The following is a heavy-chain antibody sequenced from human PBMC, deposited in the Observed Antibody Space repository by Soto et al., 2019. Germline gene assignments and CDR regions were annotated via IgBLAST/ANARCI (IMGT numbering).Heavy chain of an antibody. Sequence: GGSLRLSCAASGFTFGASSMHWVRQAAGKGLERLGRIRSKANNYATVYSEVLKGRSIISRDDSQGTMFLEMNNLRTVDTAMYLWAIEGAGLGDWGQGALVSVSS. J-gene: IGHJ4*02. CDR3: AIEGAGLGD. CDR1: GFTFGASS. CDR2: IRSKANNYAT. V-gene: IGHV3-73*01. D-gene: IGHD1-26*01.